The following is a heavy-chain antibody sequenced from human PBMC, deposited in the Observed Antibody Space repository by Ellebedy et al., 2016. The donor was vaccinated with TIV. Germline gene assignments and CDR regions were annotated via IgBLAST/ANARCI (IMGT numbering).Heavy chain of an antibody. Sequence: MPSETLSLTCTVYGGSFLGYYSRWIPPPPGKGLEWIGEINHSGNTNYNPSLKSRVTISVDTSRNQFSLKVTSVTAADTAMYYCARKPGVWRSIEARGFDYWGQGTLVTVSS. CDR3: ARKPGVWRSIEARGFDY. V-gene: IGHV4-34*01. D-gene: IGHD6-6*01. CDR2: INHSGNT. J-gene: IGHJ4*02. CDR1: GGSFLGYY.